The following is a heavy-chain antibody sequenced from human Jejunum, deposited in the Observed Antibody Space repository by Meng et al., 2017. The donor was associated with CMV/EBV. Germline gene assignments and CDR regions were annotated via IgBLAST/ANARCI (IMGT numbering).Heavy chain of an antibody. CDR3: ARDTAAAGIDY. V-gene: IGHV3-48*03. CDR1: GFTFSNYE. Sequence: AASGFTFSNYEMSWVRQAPGKGLEWVSYITGGGTTICYADSVKGRFTISRDNAKNSLYLQMNSLRAEDTAVYYCARDTAAAGIDYWGQGTVVTVSS. CDR2: ITGGGTTI. D-gene: IGHD6-13*01. J-gene: IGHJ4*02.